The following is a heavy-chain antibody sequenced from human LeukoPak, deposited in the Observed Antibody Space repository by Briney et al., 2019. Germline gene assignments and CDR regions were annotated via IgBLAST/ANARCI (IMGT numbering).Heavy chain of an antibody. J-gene: IGHJ3*02. D-gene: IGHD3-22*01. CDR3: ARDLGYDSSGYSAFDI. CDR2: IYTSGST. V-gene: IGHV4-4*07. Sequence: SETLSLTCTVSGGSISSYYWSWIRQPAGKGLEWIGRIYTSGSTNYNPSLKSRVTMSVDTSKNQLSLKLSSVTAADTAVYYCARDLGYDSSGYSAFDIWGQGTMVTVSS. CDR1: GGSISSYY.